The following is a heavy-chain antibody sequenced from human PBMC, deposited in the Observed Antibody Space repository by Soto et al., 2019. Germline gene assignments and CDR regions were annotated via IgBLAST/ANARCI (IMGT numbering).Heavy chain of an antibody. Sequence: SVKVSCKASGGTFSSYAISWVRQAPGQGLEWMGGIIPIFGTANYAQKFQGRVTITADESTSTAYMELSSLRSEDTAVYYCARPHPPPFGVVNPRSYYYYYYGMDVWGQGTTVT. J-gene: IGHJ6*02. CDR3: ARPHPPPFGVVNPRSYYYYYYGMDV. CDR2: IIPIFGTA. CDR1: GGTFSSYA. D-gene: IGHD3-3*01. V-gene: IGHV1-69*13.